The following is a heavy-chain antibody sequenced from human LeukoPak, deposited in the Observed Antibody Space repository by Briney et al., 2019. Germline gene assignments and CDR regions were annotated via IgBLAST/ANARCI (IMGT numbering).Heavy chain of an antibody. D-gene: IGHD5-18*01. CDR3: AREHSYGYSFDY. V-gene: IGHV1-46*01. CDR1: GYTFTSYY. CDR2: INPSGGST. J-gene: IGHJ4*02. Sequence: ASVKVSCKASGYTFTSYYMHWVRQAPGQGLEWMGIINPSGGSTSYAQRFQGRVTMTWDTSTSTVYMELSSLRSEDTAVYYCAREHSYGYSFDYWGQGTLVTVSS.